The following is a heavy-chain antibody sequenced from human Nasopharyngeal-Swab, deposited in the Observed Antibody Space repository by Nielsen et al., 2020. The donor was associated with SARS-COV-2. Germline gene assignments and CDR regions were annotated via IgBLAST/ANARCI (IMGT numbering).Heavy chain of an antibody. CDR2: LYSGGNT. CDR1: GFTVSSNC. J-gene: IGHJ6*03. CDR3: ARSRNYYYYMDV. V-gene: IGHV3-66*01. Sequence: GGSLRLSCAASGFTVSSNCMNWVRQPPGKGLEWISVLYSGGNTYYAGSVKGRFTISRDNSKSTLYLQMNNLRAEDTAVYYCARSRNYYYYMDVWGKGTTVTVSS.